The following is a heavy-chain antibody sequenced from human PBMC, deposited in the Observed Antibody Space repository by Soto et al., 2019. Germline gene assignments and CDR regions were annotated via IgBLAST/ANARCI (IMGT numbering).Heavy chain of an antibody. J-gene: IGHJ4*02. D-gene: IGHD3-16*02. CDR3: AAYGGVIVGSSDY. CDR2: ISGSGGST. V-gene: IGHV3-23*01. Sequence: VQLLESGGGLVQPGGSLRLSCAASGFTFSSYAMSWVPQAPGNGLEWVSAISGSGGSTYYADSVKGRFTISRDNSKNTLYLQMNSLRAEDTAVYYCAAYGGVIVGSSDYWGQGTLVTVSS. CDR1: GFTFSSYA.